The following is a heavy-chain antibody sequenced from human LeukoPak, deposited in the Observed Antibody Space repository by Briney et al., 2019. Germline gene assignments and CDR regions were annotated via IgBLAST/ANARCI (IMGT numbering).Heavy chain of an antibody. V-gene: IGHV1-2*02. Sequence: ASVKVSCKASGYTFTSYGITWVRQAPGQGLEWMGWINPNSGGTNYAQKFQGRVTMTRDTSISTAYMELSRLRSDDTAVYYCAREGGSGSRPFDYWGQGTLVTVSS. J-gene: IGHJ4*02. CDR1: GYTFTSYG. CDR3: AREGGSGSRPFDY. D-gene: IGHD3-10*01. CDR2: INPNSGGT.